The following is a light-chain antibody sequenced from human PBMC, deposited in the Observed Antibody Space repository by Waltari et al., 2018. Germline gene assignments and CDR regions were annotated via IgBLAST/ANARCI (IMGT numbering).Light chain of an antibody. J-gene: IGKJ4*01. CDR2: KAS. V-gene: IGKV1-5*03. CDR1: QSISYW. Sequence: DIQMTQSPSTLSASVGDRVTITCRATQSISYWLAWYQQKPGKAPNLLIYKASNLKSGVPSRFSGSGSGTEFTLTISSLQPDDCGTYYCQQFYRYPLTFGGGTKVEI. CDR3: QQFYRYPLT.